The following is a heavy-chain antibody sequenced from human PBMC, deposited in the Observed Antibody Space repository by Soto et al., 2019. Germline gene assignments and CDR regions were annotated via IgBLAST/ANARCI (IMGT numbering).Heavy chain of an antibody. CDR1: GGSISSGGYY. CDR2: IYYSGST. Sequence: QVQLQESGPGLVKPSQTLSLTCTVSGGSISSGGYYWSWIRQHPGKGLEWIGYIYYSGSTYYNPSLKSRVTISVDTSKNQFSLKLSSVTAADTAVYYCARSVFGEDTYYFDYWGQGTLVTVSS. D-gene: IGHD3-10*02. J-gene: IGHJ4*02. CDR3: ARSVFGEDTYYFDY. V-gene: IGHV4-31*03.